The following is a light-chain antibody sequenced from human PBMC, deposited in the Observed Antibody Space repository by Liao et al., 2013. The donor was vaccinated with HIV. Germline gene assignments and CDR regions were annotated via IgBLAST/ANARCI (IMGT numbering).Light chain of an antibody. CDR2: YNS. Sequence: SYELTQPPSVSVAPGQTARITCGADDIGTKAVHWYQQWPGQAPVLVIYYNSDRPSGIPERFSGSNSGNTATLTINRVEAGDEADYYCQVWDSTSDHRVFGGGTKLTVV. V-gene: IGLV3-21*04. CDR1: DIGTKA. J-gene: IGLJ2*01. CDR3: QVWDSTSDHRV.